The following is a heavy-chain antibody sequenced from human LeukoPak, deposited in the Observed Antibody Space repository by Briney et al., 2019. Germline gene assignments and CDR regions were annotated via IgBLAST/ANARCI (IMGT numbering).Heavy chain of an antibody. D-gene: IGHD1-26*01. CDR3: ARRATLDPYWFDP. J-gene: IGHJ5*02. CDR2: INPNSGGT. CDR1: GYTFTGYY. Sequence: ASVEVSCKASGYTFTGYYMHWVRQAPGQGLEWMGWINPNSGGTNYAQKFQDRVTMTRDPSISTAYMELSRLRSDDTAVYYCARRATLDPYWFDPWGQGTLVTVSS. V-gene: IGHV1-2*02.